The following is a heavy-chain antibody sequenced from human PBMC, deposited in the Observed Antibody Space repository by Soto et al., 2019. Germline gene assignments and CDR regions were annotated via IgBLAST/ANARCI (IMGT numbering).Heavy chain of an antibody. CDR3: AKGETYYAGSGRNYYYGLDV. D-gene: IGHD3-10*01. CDR2: ISPDGTNK. Sequence: GGSLRLSCAASGFTFSRFAIHWVRQAPGKGLEWVALISPDGTNKYYAASVKGRFTISRDNSHNTLYLQMNSLRPEDTAVYYCAKGETYYAGSGRNYYYGLDVWGQGTTVTVSS. CDR1: GFTFSRFA. J-gene: IGHJ6*02. V-gene: IGHV3-30*18.